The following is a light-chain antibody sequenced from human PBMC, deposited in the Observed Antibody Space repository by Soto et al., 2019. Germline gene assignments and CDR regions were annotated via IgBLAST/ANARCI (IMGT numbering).Light chain of an antibody. V-gene: IGKV3-11*01. Sequence: EIVLTQSPATLSLSPGERATLSCRASQSVSSYLAWYQQKPGQAPMLLIYDASNRATGIPARFSGSGSGTDFPLTISSLEREDFAVYYCQQRSNWPPYTFGQGTKLEIK. CDR3: QQRSNWPPYT. J-gene: IGKJ2*01. CDR1: QSVSSY. CDR2: DAS.